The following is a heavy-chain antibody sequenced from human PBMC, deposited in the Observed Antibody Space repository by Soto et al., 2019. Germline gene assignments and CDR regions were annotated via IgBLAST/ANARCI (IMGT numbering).Heavy chain of an antibody. CDR3: ARECLGYCSSTSCHRSYYYYGMDV. CDR2: INPSGGST. D-gene: IGHD2-2*02. CDR1: GYTFTSYY. V-gene: IGHV1-46*01. J-gene: IGHJ6*02. Sequence: ASVKVSCKASGYTFTSYYMHWVRQAPGQGLEWMGIINPSGGSTSYAQKFQGRVTMTRDTSTSTAYMELSSLRSEDTAVYYCARECLGYCSSTSCHRSYYYYGMDVRGQGTTVTVSS.